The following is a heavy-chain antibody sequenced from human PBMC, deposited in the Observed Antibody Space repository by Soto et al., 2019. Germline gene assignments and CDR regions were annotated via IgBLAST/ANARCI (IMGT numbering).Heavy chain of an antibody. D-gene: IGHD2-15*01. CDR1: GYTFTDHY. V-gene: IGHV1-2*02. CDR2: INPKSGGT. J-gene: IGHJ6*02. CDR3: ARWGQEYCSGGSCSRHYNSYGMDV. Sequence: ASVKVSCKSSGYTFTDHYIHWVRQAPGPGLEWMGWINPKSGGTNYAQKFQGRATMTRDTSISTAYLDLSGLSSNDTAMYFCARWGQEYCSGGSCSRHYNSYGMDVWGQGTTVTVSS.